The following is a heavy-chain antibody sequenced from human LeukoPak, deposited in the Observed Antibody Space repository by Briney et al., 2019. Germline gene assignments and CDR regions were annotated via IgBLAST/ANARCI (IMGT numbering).Heavy chain of an antibody. V-gene: IGHV1-18*01. D-gene: IGHD3-22*01. CDR3: ARASHDSSGYQYYYYYGIDV. CDR1: GYTFTSYG. J-gene: IGHJ6*02. Sequence: ASVKVSCKASGYTFTSYGISWVRQAPGQGLEWMGWISAYNGNTNYAQKLQGRVTMTTDTSTSTAYMELRSLRSDDTAVYYCARASHDSSGYQYYYYYGIDVWGQGTTVTVSS. CDR2: ISAYNGNT.